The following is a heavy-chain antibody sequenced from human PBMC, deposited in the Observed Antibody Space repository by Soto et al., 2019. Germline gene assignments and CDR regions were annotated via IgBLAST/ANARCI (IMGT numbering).Heavy chain of an antibody. CDR1: GFTFSSYA. J-gene: IGHJ5*01. D-gene: IGHD6-13*01. CDR2: ISYDGSNK. V-gene: IGHV3-30-3*01. CDR3: AREGVRRVAEAVHNWFDF. Sequence: QVQLVESGGGVVQPGRYLRFSCADSGFTFSSYAMHWVRQAPGKGLEWVAVISYDGSNKYYAHSVKGRFTISRDNSQNTLYLQMISLRAEATAVYYFAREGVRRVAEAVHNWFDFCGHGTLVTVAA.